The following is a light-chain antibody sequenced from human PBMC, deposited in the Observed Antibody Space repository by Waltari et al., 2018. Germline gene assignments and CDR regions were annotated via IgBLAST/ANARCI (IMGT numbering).Light chain of an antibody. Sequence: DIQMTQSPSSLSASVGDRVTITCRASQGISNSLTWYQQKPGKAPKLLLYAASRMESGIPSRFSGSGSGTDYTLTISSLQPEDFATYYCQQYYSTPGTFGQGTKVEIK. J-gene: IGKJ1*01. CDR2: AAS. V-gene: IGKV1-NL1*01. CDR3: QQYYSTPGT. CDR1: QGISNS.